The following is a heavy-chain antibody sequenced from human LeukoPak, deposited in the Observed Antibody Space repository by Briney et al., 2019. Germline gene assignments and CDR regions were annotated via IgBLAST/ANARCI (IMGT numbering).Heavy chain of an antibody. CDR2: IIPIFGTA. CDR1: GGTFSSYA. J-gene: IGHJ3*02. Sequence: GSSVKVSCKASGGTFSSYAISWVRQAPGQGLEWMGGIIPIFGTANYAQKFQGRVTITADESTSTAYMELSSLRSEDTAVYYCARHHGWELLDAFDIWGQGTMVTVSS. D-gene: IGHD1-26*01. CDR3: ARHHGWELLDAFDI. V-gene: IGHV1-69*01.